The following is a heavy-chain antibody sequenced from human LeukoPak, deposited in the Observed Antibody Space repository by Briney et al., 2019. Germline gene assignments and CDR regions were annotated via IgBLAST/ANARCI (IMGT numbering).Heavy chain of an antibody. CDR3: ASGGVVYGACCDF. V-gene: IGHV3-23*01. Sequence: QPGGSLRLSCAASGFTFDDYGMSWVRQAPGKGLEWVSAISGSGGNIYHADFVKGRFTISRDNHKNTLYLQMNSLGVEDTAVYYCASGGVVYGACCDFWGQGTLVTVSS. D-gene: IGHD3-16*01. CDR2: ISGSGGNI. J-gene: IGHJ4*02. CDR1: GFTFDDYG.